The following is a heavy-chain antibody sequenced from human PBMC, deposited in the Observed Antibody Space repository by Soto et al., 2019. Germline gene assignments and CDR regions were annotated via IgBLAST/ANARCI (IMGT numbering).Heavy chain of an antibody. CDR3: AKVTRTNSSPPRYYGMDV. J-gene: IGHJ6*02. CDR1: GFTFSSYA. CDR2: ISGSGGST. V-gene: IGHV3-23*01. D-gene: IGHD6-13*01. Sequence: GGSLRLSCAASGFTFSSYAMSWVRQAPGKGLEWVSAISGSGGSTYYADSVKGRFTISRDNSKNTLYLQMNSLRAEDTAVYYCAKVTRTNSSPPRYYGMDVWGQGTTVTVSS.